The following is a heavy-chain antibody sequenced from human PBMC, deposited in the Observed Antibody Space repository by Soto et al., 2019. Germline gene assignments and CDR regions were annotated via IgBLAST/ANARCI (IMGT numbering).Heavy chain of an antibody. J-gene: IGHJ4*02. CDR1: GFGLSSYA. D-gene: IGHD1-26*01. V-gene: IGHV3-23*01. Sequence: GGSLRLSCAASGFGLSSYAVSWVRQAPGKGLEWVSVISGSGGATYYADSVKGRFTISRDNSKNTLYLQMNSVRAEDTAVYYCAKSTWDDLTTTFWGQGTPVTVSS. CDR2: ISGSGGAT. CDR3: AKSTWDDLTTTF.